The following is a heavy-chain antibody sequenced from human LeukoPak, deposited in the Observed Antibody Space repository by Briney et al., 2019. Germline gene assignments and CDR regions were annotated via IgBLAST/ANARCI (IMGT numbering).Heavy chain of an antibody. Sequence: SETLSLTCSVSDDSITMYYWTWIRQPPGKGLEWIGYVDHTGSTNFNPSLNGRVSISRDTSKNLFSLRLRSVTAADTAVYYCARVEYYGSGAALDYWGQGTLVTVSS. D-gene: IGHD3-10*01. CDR3: ARVEYYGSGAALDY. CDR2: VDHTGST. J-gene: IGHJ4*02. V-gene: IGHV4-59*01. CDR1: DDSITMYY.